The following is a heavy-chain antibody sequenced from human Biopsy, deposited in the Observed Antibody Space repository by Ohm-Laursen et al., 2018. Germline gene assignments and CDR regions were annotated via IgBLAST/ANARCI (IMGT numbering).Heavy chain of an antibody. Sequence: GQTLSLTCASTGFSFTSYTMNWVRQVPGKGLEWVSSITSRSGYKYYEDSVKGRFTISRDNAKNSLYLQMNSLRAEDTAVYFCSSLGLVWFGELLSVPIGMDVWGQGTTVTVSS. D-gene: IGHD3-10*01. CDR1: GFSFTSYT. V-gene: IGHV3-21*01. J-gene: IGHJ6*02. CDR2: ITSRSGYK. CDR3: SSLGLVWFGELLSVPIGMDV.